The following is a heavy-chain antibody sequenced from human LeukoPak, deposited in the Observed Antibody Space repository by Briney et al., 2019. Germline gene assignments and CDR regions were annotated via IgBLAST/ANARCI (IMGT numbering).Heavy chain of an antibody. D-gene: IGHD6-19*01. CDR3: SRGSGWLSVY. J-gene: IGHJ4*02. V-gene: IGHV3-49*03. Sequence: GGSLSLSCTASGFTFGDYLMSWFRQAPGKGLEWIGFISGGTTEYAASVKGRFTISRDDSTSIAYLQMNSLTTEDTAVYYCSRGSGWLSVYWGQGTLVTVSS. CDR2: ISGGTT. CDR1: GFTFGDYL.